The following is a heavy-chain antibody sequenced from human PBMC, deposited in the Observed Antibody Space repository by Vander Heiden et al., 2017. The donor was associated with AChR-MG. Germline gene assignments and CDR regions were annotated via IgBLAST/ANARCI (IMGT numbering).Heavy chain of an antibody. CDR2: IKQDGSEK. D-gene: IGHD3-16*01. V-gene: IGHV3-7*03. CDR3: AGGGGYLIEY. Sequence: EVQLVESGGGLVQPGGSLRPSCTASSFTFSDLWMNWVRQAPGKGLEWVAIIKQDGSEKHYVDSVEGRFTISRDNTKKSLYLQMNSLRAEDTAMYYCAGGGGYLIEYWGQGTLFTVSS. J-gene: IGHJ4*02. CDR1: SFTFSDLW.